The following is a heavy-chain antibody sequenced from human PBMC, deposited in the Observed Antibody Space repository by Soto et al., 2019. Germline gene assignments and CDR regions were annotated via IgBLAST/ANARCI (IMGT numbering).Heavy chain of an antibody. J-gene: IGHJ4*02. V-gene: IGHV3-23*04. Sequence: DVQLVESGGGFVQPGGSLRVSCAASGFTFSSYTMGWVRQAPXXXLXXXTRVSGRGANTYYSDSVKGRFTISRDNSKNILYLQMNNXRSXXXXXXXXXXXXXXXXXXXXXXDFWGQGTLVIVSS. CDR1: GFTFSSYT. CDR3: XXXXXXXXXXXXXXDF. CDR2: VSGRGANT.